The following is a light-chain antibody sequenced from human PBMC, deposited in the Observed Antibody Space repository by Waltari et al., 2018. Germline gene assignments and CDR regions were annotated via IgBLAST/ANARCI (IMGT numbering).Light chain of an antibody. CDR1: QSVTTY. J-gene: IGKJ1*01. V-gene: IGKV1-39*01. CDR3: QQTNNTPWT. CDR2: AAS. Sequence: DIQMTQSPSSLSASVGDRVTIPCRASQSVTTYLNWYQQTPGKAPKLLIYAASTLQSGVPSRFSGSGSGTDFTLTISSLQPEDFATYFCQQTNNTPWTFGQGTKVEIK.